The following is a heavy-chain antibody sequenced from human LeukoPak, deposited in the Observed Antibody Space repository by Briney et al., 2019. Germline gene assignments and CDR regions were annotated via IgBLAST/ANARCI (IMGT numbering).Heavy chain of an antibody. D-gene: IGHD3-10*01. J-gene: IGHJ4*02. CDR1: GGSISPYY. V-gene: IGHV4-59*12. Sequence: SETLSLTCTVSGGSISPYYWSWIQQPPGKGLEWIGYVYYSGSTNYNPSLNSRVTMSVDTSKNQFSLKLSSLTAADTAVYYCAKNEKGSFDYWGQGTLVTVSS. CDR2: VYYSGST. CDR3: AKNEKGSFDY.